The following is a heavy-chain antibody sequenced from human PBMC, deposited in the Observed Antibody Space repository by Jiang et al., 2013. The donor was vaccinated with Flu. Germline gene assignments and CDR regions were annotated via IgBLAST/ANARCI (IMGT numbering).Heavy chain of an antibody. Sequence: GLVKPSGTLSLTCTVSGDSVDSGFYFWGWIRQPPGKALEWIGTVYYSGTTYYNPSLKSRVTISLDTSKTHLSLKLSSAAAADTAIYYCARDTVTFPRVFDSWGQGTL. V-gene: IGHV4-39*07. CDR2: VYYSGTT. CDR3: ARDTVTFPRVFDS. J-gene: IGHJ4*02. CDR1: GDSVDSGFYF. D-gene: IGHD4-17*01.